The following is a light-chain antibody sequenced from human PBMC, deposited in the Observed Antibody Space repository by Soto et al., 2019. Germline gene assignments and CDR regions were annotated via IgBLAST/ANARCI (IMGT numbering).Light chain of an antibody. V-gene: IGLV2-14*01. CDR2: DVT. CDR1: SSDIDGYDY. J-gene: IGLJ2*01. Sequence: QSALTQPASVSGSPGQSITMSCTGASSDIDGYDYVSWYQHHPGEAPKLLIYDVTNRPSGVSNRFSASKSGNTASLTISGFQAEDEADYYCSSYTSRNTVVFGGGTKVTVL. CDR3: SSYTSRNTVV.